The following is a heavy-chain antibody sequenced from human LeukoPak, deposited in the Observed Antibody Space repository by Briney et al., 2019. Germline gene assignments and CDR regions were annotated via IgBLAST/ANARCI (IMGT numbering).Heavy chain of an antibody. Sequence: SETLSLTCTVSGGSISSYYWGWIRQSPGKGLEWIGTIYYSGSTYYNPSLKSRVSMSVDTSKSQFSLRLTSVTAADTAVYFCAGDRSYVDVWGKGTTVTVSS. CDR2: IYYSGST. CDR1: GGSISSYY. J-gene: IGHJ6*03. V-gene: IGHV4-39*07. CDR3: AGDRSYVDV.